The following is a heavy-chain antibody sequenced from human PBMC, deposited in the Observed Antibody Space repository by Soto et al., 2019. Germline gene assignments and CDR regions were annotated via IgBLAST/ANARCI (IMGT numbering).Heavy chain of an antibody. CDR2: INPNSGGT. CDR3: ASEAAASAYYYYGMDV. D-gene: IGHD6-13*01. CDR1: GYTFTGYY. V-gene: IGHV1-2*04. J-gene: IGHJ6*02. Sequence: ASVKVSCKASGYTFTGYYMHWVRQAPGQGLEWMGWINPNSGGTNYAQKFQGWVTMTRDTSISTAYMELSRLRSDDTAVYYCASEAAASAYYYYGMDVWSQGTTVTVSS.